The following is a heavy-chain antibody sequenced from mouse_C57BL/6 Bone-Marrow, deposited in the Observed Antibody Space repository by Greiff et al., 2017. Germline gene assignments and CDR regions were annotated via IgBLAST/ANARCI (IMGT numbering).Heavy chain of an antibody. Sequence: VQLQQSGAELVRPGTSVKVSCKASGYAFTNYLIEWIGVINPGSGGTNYNEKFKGKATLTADKSSSTAYMQLSSLTSEDSAVYFCARERERLYFDYWGQGTTLTVSS. V-gene: IGHV1-54*01. J-gene: IGHJ2*01. CDR3: ARERERLYFDY. CDR2: INPGSGGT. CDR1: GYAFTNYL.